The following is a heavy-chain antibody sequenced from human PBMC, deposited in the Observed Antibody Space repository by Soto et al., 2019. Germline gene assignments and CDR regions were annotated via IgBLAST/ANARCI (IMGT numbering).Heavy chain of an antibody. CDR1: GGSISSGDYY. CDR2: IYYSGST. J-gene: IGHJ6*02. CDR3: ARALTRYSSSWYYYYYGMDV. V-gene: IGHV4-30-4*01. D-gene: IGHD6-13*01. Sequence: SETLSLTCTVSGGSISSGDYYWSWIRQPPGKGLEWIGYIYYSGSTYYNPSLKSRVTISVDTSKNQFSLKLNSVTPEDTAVYYCARALTRYSSSWYYYYYGMDVWGQGTTVTVSS.